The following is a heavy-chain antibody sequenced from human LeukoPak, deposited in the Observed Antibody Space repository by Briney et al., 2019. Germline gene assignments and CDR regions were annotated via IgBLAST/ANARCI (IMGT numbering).Heavy chain of an antibody. CDR2: ISAYNGHT. D-gene: IGHD2-15*01. CDR3: ARTERGDCSGGSCYAFDC. CDR1: GYTFTSFA. V-gene: IGHV1-18*01. Sequence: ASVKVSCKASGYTFTSFAISWVRQAPGQGLEWMGWISAYNGHTNYAQKLQDRVTMTTDTSTRTAYMELRSLRSDDTAVYYCARTERGDCSGGSCYAFDCWGQGILVTVSS. J-gene: IGHJ4*02.